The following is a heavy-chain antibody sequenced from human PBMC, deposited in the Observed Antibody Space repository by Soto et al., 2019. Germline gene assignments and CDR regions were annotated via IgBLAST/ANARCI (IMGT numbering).Heavy chain of an antibody. CDR2: ISYDGSNK. CDR1: GFAFSSYA. Sequence: QVQLVESGGGVVQPGRSLRLSCAASGFAFSSYAMHWVRQAPGKGLEWVAVISYDGSNKYYADSVKGRFTISRDNSKNTLYLQMNSLRAEDTDVYYCARDVSGSGDWGQGTLVTVSS. CDR3: ARDVSGSGD. V-gene: IGHV3-30-3*01. J-gene: IGHJ4*02. D-gene: IGHD3-10*01.